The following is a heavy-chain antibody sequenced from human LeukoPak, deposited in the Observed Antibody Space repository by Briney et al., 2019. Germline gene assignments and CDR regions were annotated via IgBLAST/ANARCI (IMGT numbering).Heavy chain of an antibody. CDR1: GFTFSSYG. Sequence: GGSLRLSCAASGFTFSSYGMHWVRQAPGKGLEWVAVISYDGSNKYYADSVKGRFTISRDNSKNTLYLQMNSLRAEDTAVYYSAKDRRDGGYPYYFDYWGQGTLVTVSS. CDR3: AKDRRDGGYPYYFDY. CDR2: ISYDGSNK. J-gene: IGHJ4*02. D-gene: IGHD5-12*01. V-gene: IGHV3-30*18.